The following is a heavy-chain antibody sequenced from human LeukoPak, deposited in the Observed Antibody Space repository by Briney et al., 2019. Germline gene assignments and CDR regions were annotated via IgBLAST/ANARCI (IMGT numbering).Heavy chain of an antibody. Sequence: MSSETLSLTCTVSGGSISSSSYYWGWIRQPPGKGLEWIGSIYYSGNTYYNPSLKSRVTKSVDTSKNQYSLKLNSVTAADTAVYYCARDGVAGGFDFWGQGTLVTVSS. CDR1: GGSISSSSYY. CDR2: IYYSGNT. J-gene: IGHJ4*02. D-gene: IGHD6-19*01. V-gene: IGHV4-39*07. CDR3: ARDGVAGGFDF.